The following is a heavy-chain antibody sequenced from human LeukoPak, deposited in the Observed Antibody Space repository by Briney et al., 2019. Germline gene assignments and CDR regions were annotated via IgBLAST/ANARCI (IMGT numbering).Heavy chain of an antibody. CDR1: GYTFTGYY. Sequence: ASVKVSCKASGYTFTGYYMHWVRQAPGQGLEWMGWINPNSGGTNYAQKFQGRVTMTRDTSISTAYMELSRLRSDDTAVYYCARGPVGYCSSTSCSRKGGYYYYGTDVWGQGTTVTVSS. J-gene: IGHJ6*02. CDR2: INPNSGGT. CDR3: ARGPVGYCSSTSCSRKGGYYYYGTDV. V-gene: IGHV1-2*02. D-gene: IGHD2-2*01.